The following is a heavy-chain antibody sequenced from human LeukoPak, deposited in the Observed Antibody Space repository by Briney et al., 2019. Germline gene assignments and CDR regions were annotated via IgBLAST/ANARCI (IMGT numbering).Heavy chain of an antibody. Sequence: GGSLRLSCAASGFTFSSYAMSWVRQAPGKGLEWVSAISGSGGSTYYADSVKGRFTISRDNSKNTLYLQMNSLRAEDTAVYYCARDSPITIFGVVTQHYGMDVWGQGTTVTVSS. D-gene: IGHD3-3*01. J-gene: IGHJ6*02. CDR1: GFTFSSYA. CDR3: ARDSPITIFGVVTQHYGMDV. CDR2: ISGSGGST. V-gene: IGHV3-23*01.